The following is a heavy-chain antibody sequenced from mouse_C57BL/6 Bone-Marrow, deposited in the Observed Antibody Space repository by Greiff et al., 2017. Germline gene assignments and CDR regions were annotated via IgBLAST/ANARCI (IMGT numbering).Heavy chain of an antibody. CDR2: IDPSDSYT. V-gene: IGHV1-59*01. D-gene: IGHD1-1*01. J-gene: IGHJ2*01. Sequence: QVQLQQPGAALVRPGTSVKLSCKASGYTFTSYWMHWVKQRPGQGLEWIGVIDPSDSYTNYHHTLKGQATLTVDTSSSIAYMQLSSLTSEDSAVYYCARGGNYYGRGGNDWGQGTTLTVSS. CDR1: GYTFTSYW. CDR3: ARGGNYYGRGGND.